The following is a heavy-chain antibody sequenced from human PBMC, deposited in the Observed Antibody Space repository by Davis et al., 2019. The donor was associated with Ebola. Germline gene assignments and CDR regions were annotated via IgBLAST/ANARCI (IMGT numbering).Heavy chain of an antibody. D-gene: IGHD6-19*01. CDR2: ISGSGAST. CDR3: AKGLGASDWYAFDY. CDR1: GLTFGSHA. J-gene: IGHJ4*02. Sequence: GESLKISCAASGLTFGSHAMTWVRQAPGKGLEWVSGISGSGASTYYADSVKGRFTISRDNSKNTLYLQMNSLRADDTAVYYCAKGLGASDWYAFDYWGQRALVTVSS. V-gene: IGHV3-23*01.